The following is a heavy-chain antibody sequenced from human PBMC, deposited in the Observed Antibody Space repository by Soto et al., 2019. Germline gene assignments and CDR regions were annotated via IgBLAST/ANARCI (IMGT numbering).Heavy chain of an antibody. D-gene: IGHD2-2*02. CDR1: GYRFSSSD. CDR2: ISAYNGNT. Sequence: ASVKVSCKTSGYRFSSSDINWVRQASGQGLEWMGWISAYNGNTNYAQKLQGRVTMTTDTSTSTAYMELRSLRSDDTAVYYCASGLGYCSSTSCYNFEGYYYGMDVWGQGTTVTVSS. CDR3: ASGLGYCSSTSCYNFEGYYYGMDV. V-gene: IGHV1-18*01. J-gene: IGHJ6*02.